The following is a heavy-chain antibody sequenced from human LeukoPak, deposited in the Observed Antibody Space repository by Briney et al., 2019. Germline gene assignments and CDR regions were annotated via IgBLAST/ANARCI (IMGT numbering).Heavy chain of an antibody. D-gene: IGHD3-10*01. CDR1: GGSFSGYY. Sequence: PSETLSLTCAVYGGSFSGYYWSWIRQPPGKGLEWIGEINHSGSTNYNPSLKSRVTISVDTSKNQFSLKLSSVTAADTAVYYCASGHRYYGSAYWGQGTLVTVSS. CDR2: INHSGST. J-gene: IGHJ4*02. V-gene: IGHV4-34*01. CDR3: ASGHRYYGSAY.